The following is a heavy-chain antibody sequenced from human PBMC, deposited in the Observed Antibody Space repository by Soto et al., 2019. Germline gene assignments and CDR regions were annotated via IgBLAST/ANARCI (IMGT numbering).Heavy chain of an antibody. CDR3: VSVRAYYGILPGFNMEGGDALDI. CDR1: GYTFSSYG. J-gene: IGHJ3*02. D-gene: IGHD3-9*01. V-gene: IGHV1-18*01. Sequence: QVQLVQSGTEVMKPGASVKVSCKASGYTFSSYGINWVRQAPGQGLEWMGWISAYNHNTDYVQSLQGRVTLTTDTAASTANLELRSVRSDDTAVHYCVSVRAYYGILPGFNMEGGDALDIWGQGTMVTVS. CDR2: ISAYNHNT.